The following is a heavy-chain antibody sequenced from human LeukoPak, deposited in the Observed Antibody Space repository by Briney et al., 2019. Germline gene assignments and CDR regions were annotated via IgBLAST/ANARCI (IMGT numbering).Heavy chain of an antibody. CDR3: ARGQMVTTWKDFDY. CDR1: GFTLSTYA. CDR2: INVGNGNV. V-gene: IGHV1-3*01. D-gene: IGHD4-17*01. Sequence: ASVKVSCKASGFTLSTYAIHWVRQAPGQGLEWMGWINVGNGNVKYSQKFQGRVTITRDTSASTVYMELSRLRPEDTAIYYCARGQMVTTWKDFDYWGQGTLVALSS. J-gene: IGHJ4*02.